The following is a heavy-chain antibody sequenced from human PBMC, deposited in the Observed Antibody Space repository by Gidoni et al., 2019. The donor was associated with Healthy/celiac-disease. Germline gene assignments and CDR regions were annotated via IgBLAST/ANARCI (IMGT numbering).Heavy chain of an antibody. CDR1: GFTLSSDG. Sequence: QVQLVESGGGVVQPGRSLRLSCAAYGFTLSSDGMPWVRQATGKGLEWLAVIWYDGSNKYYADSVKGRFTISRDNSKNTLYLQMNSLRADDTAVYYCAREYWYSSGWYYFDYWGQRTLVTVSS. CDR3: AREYWYSSGWYYFDY. D-gene: IGHD6-19*01. J-gene: IGHJ4*02. CDR2: IWYDGSNK. V-gene: IGHV3-33*01.